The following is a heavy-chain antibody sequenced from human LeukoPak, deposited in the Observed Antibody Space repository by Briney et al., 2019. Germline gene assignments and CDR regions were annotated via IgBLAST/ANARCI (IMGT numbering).Heavy chain of an antibody. CDR1: GFTFSSYG. J-gene: IGHJ4*02. Sequence: GGSLRLSCAASGFTFSSYGMHWVRQAPGKGLEWVAVISYDGSNKYYADSVKGRFTISRDNPKNTLYLQMNSLRAEDTAVYYCAKDLEYYFDYWGQGTLVTVSS. CDR2: ISYDGSNK. CDR3: AKDLEYYFDY. V-gene: IGHV3-30*18.